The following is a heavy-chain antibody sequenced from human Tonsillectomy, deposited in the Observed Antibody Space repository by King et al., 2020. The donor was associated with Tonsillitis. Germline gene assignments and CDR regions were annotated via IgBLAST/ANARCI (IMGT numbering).Heavy chain of an antibody. CDR1: GFTCSSYE. D-gene: IGHD2-21*02. J-gene: IGHJ4*02. CDR2: ISSSGSTI. Sequence: VQLVESGGGLVQPGGSLRLSCAASGFTCSSYERNWVRQAPGKGREWVSYISSSGSTIYYADSVKGRFTISRENAKNSLYLQMNSLGAEDTAVYYCARDGYCGGGDCYTTPGVFGFWGQGTLVTVSS. V-gene: IGHV3-48*03. CDR3: ARDGYCGGGDCYTTPGVFGF.